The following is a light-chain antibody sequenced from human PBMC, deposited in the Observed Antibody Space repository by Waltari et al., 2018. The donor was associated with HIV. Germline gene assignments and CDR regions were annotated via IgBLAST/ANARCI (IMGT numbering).Light chain of an antibody. V-gene: IGKV1-9*01. Sequence: DIQLTQSPSFLSASVGDRVTITCRASQGISSSLDWYEQKPGKAPKLLIYAASNLHSGIPSRFSASGSGTEFTLTITSLEPEDFATYFCQEHDSYPVTFGGGTKVEIK. J-gene: IGKJ4*01. CDR3: QEHDSYPVT. CDR2: AAS. CDR1: QGISSS.